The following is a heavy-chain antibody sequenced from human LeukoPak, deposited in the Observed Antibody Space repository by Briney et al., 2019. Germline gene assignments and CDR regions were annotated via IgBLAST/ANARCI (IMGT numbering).Heavy chain of an antibody. J-gene: IGHJ3*02. D-gene: IGHD3-10*01. CDR1: GGTFSSYA. Sequence: ASVKVSCKASGGTFSSYAISWVRQAPGQGLEWMGGIIPIFGTANYAQKFQGRVTITTDESTSTAYMELSSLRSEDTAVYYCAAKLLWFGEAAFDIWGQGTMVTVSS. CDR2: IIPIFGTA. CDR3: AAKLLWFGEAAFDI. V-gene: IGHV1-69*05.